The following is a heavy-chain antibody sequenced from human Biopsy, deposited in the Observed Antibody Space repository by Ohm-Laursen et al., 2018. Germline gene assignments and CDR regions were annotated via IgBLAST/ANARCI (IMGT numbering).Heavy chain of an antibody. CDR3: ARVGAGAPSIDYFDY. CDR1: GGSIGSFF. CDR2: IYYSGST. J-gene: IGHJ4*02. V-gene: IGHV4-59*01. Sequence: PSETLSLTCTVSGGSIGSFFWSWIRQPPGKGLEWIGYIYYSGSTNYNPSLRSRVTISVDRSKSQFSLELSSVTAADTAVYYCARVGAGAPSIDYFDYWGQGALVTVSS. D-gene: IGHD1-26*01.